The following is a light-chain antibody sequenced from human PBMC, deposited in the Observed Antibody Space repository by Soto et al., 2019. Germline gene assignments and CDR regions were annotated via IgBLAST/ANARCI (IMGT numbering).Light chain of an antibody. CDR3: QKYNSAPWT. V-gene: IGKV1-27*01. CDR1: QGISNY. CDR2: AAS. Sequence: DIQMTQSPSSLSASVGDRVTITCRASQGISNYLAWYQQKPGTVPKLLISAASTLQTGVPSRCSGGGSGTDFTLTISSLQPEDVATYYCQKYNSAPWTFGQGTKVDIK. J-gene: IGKJ1*01.